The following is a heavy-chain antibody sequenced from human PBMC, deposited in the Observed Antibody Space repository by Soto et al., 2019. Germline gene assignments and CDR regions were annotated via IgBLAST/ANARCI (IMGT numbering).Heavy chain of an antibody. Sequence: GESLKISCKGSGYSFAGYWITWVRQKPGKGLEWMGRIDPSDSQTYYSPSFRGHVTISVTKSITTVFLQWSSLRASDTALYYCARQIYDSDTGPNFQYYFDSWGQGTPVTVSS. D-gene: IGHD3-22*01. CDR3: ARQIYDSDTGPNFQYYFDS. CDR1: GYSFAGYW. CDR2: IDPSDSQT. V-gene: IGHV5-10-1*01. J-gene: IGHJ4*02.